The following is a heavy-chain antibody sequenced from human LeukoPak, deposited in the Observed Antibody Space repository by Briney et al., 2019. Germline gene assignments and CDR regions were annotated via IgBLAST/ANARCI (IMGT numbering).Heavy chain of an antibody. CDR2: IGTADDT. CDR3: ARETVGTTLFDY. D-gene: IGHD1-26*01. Sequence: RGSLRLSCAASGFIFSDYDMHWVRQPIGKGLEWVSAIGTADDTYYPGSVKGRFTISRDNAKNSLYLQMSSLRVDDSAVYYCARETVGTTLFDYWGQGTLVTVSS. J-gene: IGHJ4*02. CDR1: GFIFSDYD. V-gene: IGHV3-13*01.